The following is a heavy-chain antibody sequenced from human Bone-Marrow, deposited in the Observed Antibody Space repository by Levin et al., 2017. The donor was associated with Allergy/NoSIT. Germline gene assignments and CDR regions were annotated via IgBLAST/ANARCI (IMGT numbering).Heavy chain of an antibody. CDR3: ATGGLSSGYYPDVY. V-gene: IGHV1-69*02. CDR2: ITPILGMT. CDR1: GGTFSSYT. Sequence: SLKVSCKASGGTFSSYTFSWVRQAPGQGLEWMGRITPILGMTNYAQKFQGRVTITADKSTSAAYLESSSLRSEDTAVYYCATGGLSSGYYPDVYWGQGALVTVSS. J-gene: IGHJ4*02. D-gene: IGHD3-22*01.